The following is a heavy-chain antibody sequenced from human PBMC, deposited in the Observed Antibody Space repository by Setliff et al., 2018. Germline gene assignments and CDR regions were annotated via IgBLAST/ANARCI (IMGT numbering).Heavy chain of an antibody. Sequence: TLSLTCTVSGGSISDYYWSWIRQPPGKALEWLALIYWDDDKRYSPSLKSRLTITKDTSKNQVVLTMTNMDPVDTATYYCAHVLRLFDILTGPDYWGQGTLVTVSS. CDR3: AHVLRLFDILTGPDY. CDR1: GGSISDYYW. J-gene: IGHJ4*02. D-gene: IGHD3-9*01. V-gene: IGHV2-5*08. CDR2: IYWDDDK.